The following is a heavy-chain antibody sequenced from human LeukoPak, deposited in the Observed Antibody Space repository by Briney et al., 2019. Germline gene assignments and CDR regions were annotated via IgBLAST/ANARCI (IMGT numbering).Heavy chain of an antibody. V-gene: IGHV4-30-4*08. CDR2: IYYSGST. CDR3: ARGDLKLRFLEWSINWFDP. Sequence: PSQTLSLTCTVSGGPISSGDYYWSWIRQPPGKGLEWIGYIYYSGSTYYHPSLKSRVTISVDTSKNQFSLKLSSVNAADTAVYYCARGDLKLRFLEWSINWFDPWGQGTLVTVSS. D-gene: IGHD3-3*01. J-gene: IGHJ5*02. CDR1: GGPISSGDYY.